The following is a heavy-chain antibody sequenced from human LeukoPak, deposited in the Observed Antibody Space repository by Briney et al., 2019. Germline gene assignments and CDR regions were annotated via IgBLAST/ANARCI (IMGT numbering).Heavy chain of an antibody. V-gene: IGHV1-2*02. Sequence: ASVKVSCKASGYTFTGYYMHWVRQAPGQGLEWMGWINPNSGGTNYAQKFQGRVTMTRDTSISTAYMELSRLRSDDTALYYCARESIRAVAGSFDYWGQGALVTVSS. D-gene: IGHD6-19*01. J-gene: IGHJ4*02. CDR1: GYTFTGYY. CDR2: INPNSGGT. CDR3: ARESIRAVAGSFDY.